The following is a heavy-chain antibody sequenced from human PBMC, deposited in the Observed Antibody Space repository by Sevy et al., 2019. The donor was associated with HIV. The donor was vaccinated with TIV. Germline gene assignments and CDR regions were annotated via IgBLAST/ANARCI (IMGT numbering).Heavy chain of an antibody. CDR2: IIPIFGTA. J-gene: IGHJ5*02. CDR1: GGTFSSYA. CDR3: ARVPSPHYYDFWSSPSPEDWFDP. V-gene: IGHV1-69*13. Sequence: ASVKVSCKASGGTFSSYAISWVRQAPGQGLEWMGGIIPIFGTANYAQKFQGGVTITPDESTSTAYMELISLRSEDTAVYYCARVPSPHYYDFWSSPSPEDWFDPWGQGTLVTVSS. D-gene: IGHD3-3*01.